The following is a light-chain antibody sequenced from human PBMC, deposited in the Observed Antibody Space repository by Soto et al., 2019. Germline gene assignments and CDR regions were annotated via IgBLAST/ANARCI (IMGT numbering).Light chain of an antibody. V-gene: IGKV3D-15*01. CDR1: QIIGSY. CDR3: QQYNNWPGT. CDR2: GAS. J-gene: IGKJ1*01. Sequence: EIVMTQSPATLSVSPGEGATLSCMASQIIGSYLAWYQQKPGQAPRLLIHGASSRATGIPDRISGSGSGTDFTLTISRLEPEDFAVYYCQQYNNWPGTFGQGSKV.